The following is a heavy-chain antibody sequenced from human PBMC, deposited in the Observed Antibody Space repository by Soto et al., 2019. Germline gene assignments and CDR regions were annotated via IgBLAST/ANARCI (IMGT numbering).Heavy chain of an antibody. CDR2: IILIFGTA. V-gene: IGHV1-69*13. CDR1: GGTFSSYA. Sequence: ASVKVSCRASGGTFSSYAISWVVQAPGQGVEWMGGIILIFGTANYAQKFQGRVTITADESTSTAYMELSSLRSEDTAVYYCARDPPRYCSSTSCYTGILPKNGMDVWGQGTTVTVSS. J-gene: IGHJ6*02. CDR3: ARDPPRYCSSTSCYTGILPKNGMDV. D-gene: IGHD2-2*02.